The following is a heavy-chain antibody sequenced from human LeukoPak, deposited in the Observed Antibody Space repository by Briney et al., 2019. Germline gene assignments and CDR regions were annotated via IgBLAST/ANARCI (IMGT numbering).Heavy chain of an antibody. J-gene: IGHJ3*02. D-gene: IGHD2-21*02. Sequence: SGTLSLTXTVSGGSISSGSYYWSWIRQPAGKGLEWIGRIYTSGSTNYNPSLKSRVTISVDTSKNQFSLKLSSVTAADTAVYYCARAQVVVVTGFDAFDIWGQGTMVTVSS. CDR2: IYTSGST. CDR3: ARAQVVVVTGFDAFDI. V-gene: IGHV4-61*02. CDR1: GGSISSGSYY.